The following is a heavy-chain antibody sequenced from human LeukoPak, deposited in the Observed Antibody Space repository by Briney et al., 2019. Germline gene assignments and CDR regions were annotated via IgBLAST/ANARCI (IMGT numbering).Heavy chain of an antibody. CDR1: GFTFSSYG. CDR3: ARGDSSGYPDAFDI. V-gene: IGHV3-33*01. J-gene: IGHJ3*02. D-gene: IGHD3-22*01. CDR2: IWYDGSKK. Sequence: GGSLRLSCAASGFTFSSYGMHWVRQAPGKGLEWVAVIWYDGSKKYYADSVKGRFTISRDNSKNTLYLQMNSLRAEDTAVYYCARGDSSGYPDAFDIWGQGTMVTVSS.